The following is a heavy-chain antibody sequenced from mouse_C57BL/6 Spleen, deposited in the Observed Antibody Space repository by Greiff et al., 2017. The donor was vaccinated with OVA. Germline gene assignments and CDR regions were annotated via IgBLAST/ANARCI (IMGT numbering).Heavy chain of an antibody. D-gene: IGHD1-1*01. J-gene: IGHJ1*03. CDR1: GFTFSSYT. V-gene: IGHV5-9*01. CDR3: ARHWYYGSSYWYFDV. CDR2: ISGGGGNT. Sequence: EVKVEESGGGLVKPGGSLKLSCAASGFTFSSYTMSWVRQTPEKRLEWVATISGGGGNTYYPDSVKGRFTISRDNAKNTLYLQMSSLRSEDTALYYCARHWYYGSSYWYFDVWGTGTTVTVSS.